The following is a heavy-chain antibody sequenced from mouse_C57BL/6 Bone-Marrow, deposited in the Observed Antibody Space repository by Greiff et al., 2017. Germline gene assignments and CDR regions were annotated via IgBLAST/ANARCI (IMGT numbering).Heavy chain of an antibody. J-gene: IGHJ1*03. CDR1: GFTFSDYG. D-gene: IGHD1-1*01. V-gene: IGHV5-17*01. CDR3: ARIPYGSSPYWYFDV. Sequence: EVQLVESGGGLVKPGGSLKLSCAASGFTFSDYGMHWVRQAPEKGLEWVAYISSGSSTIYYAETVKGRFTISRDNAKNTLFLQMTSLRSEDTAMYYCARIPYGSSPYWYFDVWGTGTTVTVSS. CDR2: ISSGSSTI.